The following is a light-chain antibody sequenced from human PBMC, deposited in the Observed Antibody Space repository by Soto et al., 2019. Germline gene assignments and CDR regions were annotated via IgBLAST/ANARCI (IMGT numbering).Light chain of an antibody. CDR3: SSYTSSSSYV. CDR2: DVS. J-gene: IGLJ1*01. CDR1: SSDVGGYNY. V-gene: IGLV2-14*01. Sequence: QSVLTPPASVSGSPGQSITISCTGNSSDVGGYNYVSWYQQHPGKAPKLMIYDVSNRPSGVSNRFSGSKSGNTASLTISGLQAEDEADYYCSSYTSSSSYVFGTGTKSPS.